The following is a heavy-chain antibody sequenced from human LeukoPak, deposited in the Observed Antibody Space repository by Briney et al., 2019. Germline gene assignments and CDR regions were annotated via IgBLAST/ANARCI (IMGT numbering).Heavy chain of an antibody. CDR2: INTRTDGATT. V-gene: IGHV3-15*01. Sequence: GGSLRLSCAASGFTFSSYSMNWVRQAPGQGLEWVGRINTRTDGATTTYAASVKGRFTISRDDSKSTLYLEMNSLKTEDTAVYYCTTEFWYYFNNWGQGTLVTVSS. CDR1: GFTFSSYS. CDR3: TTEFWYYFNN. J-gene: IGHJ4*02. D-gene: IGHD3-3*01.